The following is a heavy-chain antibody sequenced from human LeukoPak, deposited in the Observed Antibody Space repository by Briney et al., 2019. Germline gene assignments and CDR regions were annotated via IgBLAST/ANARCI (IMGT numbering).Heavy chain of an antibody. CDR1: GYTLTELS. CDR3: ARGLSRGWQLVRRKYYYYYMDV. D-gene: IGHD6-6*01. CDR2: FDPEDGET. Sequence: ASVKVSCKVSGYTLTELSMHWVRQAPGKGLEWMGGFDPEDGETIYAQKFQGRVTMTEDTSTDTAYMELSSLRSEDTAVYYCARGLSRGWQLVRRKYYYYYMDVWGKGTTVTVSS. J-gene: IGHJ6*03. V-gene: IGHV1-24*01.